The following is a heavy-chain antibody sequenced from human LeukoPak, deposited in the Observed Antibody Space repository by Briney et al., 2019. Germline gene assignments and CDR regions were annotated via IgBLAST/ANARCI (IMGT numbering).Heavy chain of an antibody. J-gene: IGHJ6*03. Sequence: SETLSLTCTVSGGSISSYYWSWIRQPPGKGLEWIGYIYYSGSTNYNPSLKSRVTISVDTSKNQFSLKLSSVTAADTAVYYCARAVVSVYYYYYYMDVWGKGTTVTVSS. V-gene: IGHV4-59*01. CDR3: ARAVVSVYYYYYYMDV. CDR1: GGSISSYY. CDR2: IYYSGST. D-gene: IGHD2-2*01.